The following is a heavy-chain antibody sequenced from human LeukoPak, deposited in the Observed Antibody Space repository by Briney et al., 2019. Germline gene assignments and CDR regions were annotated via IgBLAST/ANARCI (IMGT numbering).Heavy chain of an antibody. V-gene: IGHV4-59*01. D-gene: IGHD1-1*01. Sequence: PSETLSLTCTVSGGSISSYYWSWIRQPPGKGLDCIGYIYHSGTTNYNPSLKSRVTISLDTSKNQFSLKLTSVTAADTAVYYCARVSWFPGTSYYYMDVWGKGTTVTVSS. J-gene: IGHJ6*03. CDR3: ARVSWFPGTSYYYMDV. CDR2: IYHSGTT. CDR1: GGSISSYY.